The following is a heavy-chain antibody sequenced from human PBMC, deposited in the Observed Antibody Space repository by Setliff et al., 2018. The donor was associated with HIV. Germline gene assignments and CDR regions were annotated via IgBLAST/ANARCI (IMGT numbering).Heavy chain of an antibody. CDR3: ARDDPTIIGRRALRY. J-gene: IGHJ4*02. Sequence: GGSLRLSCAASGFTFSNAWMSWVRQAPGKGLEWVANINQDGSEKYYVDSVKGRFTISRDNAKNLLYLQMTSLTADDTAVYFCARDDPTIIGRRALRYWGQGILVTVSS. CDR2: INQDGSEK. V-gene: IGHV3-7*01. CDR1: GFTFSNAW. D-gene: IGHD3-10*01.